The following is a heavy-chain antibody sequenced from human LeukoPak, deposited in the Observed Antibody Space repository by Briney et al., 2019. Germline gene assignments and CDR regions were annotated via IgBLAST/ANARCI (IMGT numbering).Heavy chain of an antibody. CDR3: AKDYYYDSSGAFDI. CDR2: ISWNSGSI. J-gene: IGHJ3*02. Sequence: GGSLRLSCAASGFTFDDYAMHWVRQAPGKGLEWVSGISWNSGSIGYADSVKGRFTISRDNAKNSLYLQMNSLRAEDTALYYCAKDYYYDSSGAFDIWGQGTMVTVSP. CDR1: GFTFDDYA. V-gene: IGHV3-9*01. D-gene: IGHD3-22*01.